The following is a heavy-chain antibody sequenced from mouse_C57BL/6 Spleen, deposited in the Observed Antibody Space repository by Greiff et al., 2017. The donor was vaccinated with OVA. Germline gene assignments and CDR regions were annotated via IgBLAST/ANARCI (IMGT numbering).Heavy chain of an antibody. CDR1: GYTFTSYW. Sequence: QVQLQQPGAELVKPGASVKLSCKASGYTFTSYWMHWVKQRPGQGLEWIGMIHPTSGSTNYNEKFKSKATLTVDKSSSTAYMQLSSLTYEDSAVYYCASPLYDYFDYWGQGTTLTVSS. J-gene: IGHJ2*01. CDR2: IHPTSGST. CDR3: ASPLYDYFDY. D-gene: IGHD2-3*01. V-gene: IGHV1-64*01.